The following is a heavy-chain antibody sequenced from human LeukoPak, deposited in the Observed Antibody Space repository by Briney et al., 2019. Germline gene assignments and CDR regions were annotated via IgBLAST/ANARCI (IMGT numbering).Heavy chain of an antibody. J-gene: IGHJ5*02. Sequence: PSETLSLTCAVSGGSISSGGYSWSWIRQPPGKGLEWIGYIYHSGSTYYNPSLKSRVTISVDRSKNQFSLKLSSVTAADTAVYYCARVYCSGGSCYSPDNWFDPWGQGTLVTVSS. CDR2: IYHSGST. CDR3: ARVYCSGGSCYSPDNWFDP. CDR1: GGSISSGGYS. D-gene: IGHD2-15*01. V-gene: IGHV4-30-2*02.